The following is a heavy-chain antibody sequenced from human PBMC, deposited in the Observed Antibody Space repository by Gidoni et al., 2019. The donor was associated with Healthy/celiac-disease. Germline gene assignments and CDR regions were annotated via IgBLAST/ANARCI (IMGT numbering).Heavy chain of an antibody. CDR2: IGGSGGST. CDR3: AKWEAAYTMVRGMDV. J-gene: IGHJ6*02. D-gene: IGHD3-10*01. Sequence: EVQLVESGGGLVQPGGSLRLACAASGFTVSSYAMSWVRQAPGKGLEWVSAIGGSGGSTYYADSVKGRFTISRDNSKNTLYLQMNSLRAEDTAVYYCAKWEAAYTMVRGMDVWGQGTTVTVSS. V-gene: IGHV3-23*04. CDR1: GFTVSSYA.